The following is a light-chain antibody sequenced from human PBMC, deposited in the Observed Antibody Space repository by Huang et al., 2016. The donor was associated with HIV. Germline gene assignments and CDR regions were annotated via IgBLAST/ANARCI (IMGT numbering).Light chain of an antibody. CDR3: QRYDSAPRA. J-gene: IGKJ1*01. CDR1: QDIGNF. Sequence: DIQMTQSPSSLSASPGVRVTLSCRANQDIGNFLAWYQHKPGGVPRLLIYGASTLQSGVPSRFSGRGSGTDFTLTITSFQPEDVATYDCQRYDSAPRAFGQGTKVEI. CDR2: GAS. V-gene: IGKV1-27*01.